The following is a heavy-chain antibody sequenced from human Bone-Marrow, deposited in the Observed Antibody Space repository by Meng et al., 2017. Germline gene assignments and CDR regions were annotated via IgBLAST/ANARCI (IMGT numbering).Heavy chain of an antibody. CDR1: GESFTSYG. V-gene: IGHV1-18*01. D-gene: IGHD5-12*01. CDR2: ISAYNGNT. J-gene: IGHJ4*02. Sequence: VQLVQWGAEVLKPGASLKLSCNASGESFTSYGISWVRQAPGQGLEWMGWISAYNGNTNHAQQHQGRVTMTTATTKSTAYMVLRGLRADDTAVYYCTRDHSGYDGGFDYWGQGTLVTVSS. CDR3: TRDHSGYDGGFDY.